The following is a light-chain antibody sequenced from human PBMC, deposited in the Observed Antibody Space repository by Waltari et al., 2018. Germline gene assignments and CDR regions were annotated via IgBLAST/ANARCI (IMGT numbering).Light chain of an antibody. J-gene: IGLJ1*01. Sequence: QSALPQPASVSGSPGQSITISCTGTSRDVGGYNFVSWYQQHPGKAPKLSIYDVTKRPSGVSNRFSGSKCANTASLTISGLQAEDEADYYCCSYAGSSTYYVFGTGTKVTVL. V-gene: IGLV2-23*02. CDR1: SRDVGGYNF. CDR3: CSYAGSSTYYV. CDR2: DVT.